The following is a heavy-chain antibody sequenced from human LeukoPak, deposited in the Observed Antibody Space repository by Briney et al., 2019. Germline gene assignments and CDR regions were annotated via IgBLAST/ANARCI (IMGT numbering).Heavy chain of an antibody. CDR3: ATDRNSGKYYDY. V-gene: IGHV3-33*01. D-gene: IGHD1-26*01. CDR1: GFIFSSYG. Sequence: PGGSLRPSCAASGFIFSSYGMHWVRQAPGKGLEWVAVIYYDGSNQYYADSVKGRFTVSRDNAKNTLYLQMDSLRAEDTAVYYCATDRNSGKYYDYWGQGTLVTVSS. J-gene: IGHJ4*02. CDR2: IYYDGSNQ.